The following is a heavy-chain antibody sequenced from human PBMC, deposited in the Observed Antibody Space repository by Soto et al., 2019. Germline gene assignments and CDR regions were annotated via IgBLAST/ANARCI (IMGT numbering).Heavy chain of an antibody. D-gene: IGHD6-19*01. CDR1: GFTFSSYA. Sequence: GGSLRLSCAASGFTFSSYAMHWVRQAPGKGLEWVAVISYDGSNKYYADSVKGRFTISRDNSKNTLYLQMNSLRAEDTAVYYCAKLPGAAVAGLFDYWGQGTLVTVSS. CDR2: ISYDGSNK. J-gene: IGHJ4*02. V-gene: IGHV3-30-3*01. CDR3: AKLPGAAVAGLFDY.